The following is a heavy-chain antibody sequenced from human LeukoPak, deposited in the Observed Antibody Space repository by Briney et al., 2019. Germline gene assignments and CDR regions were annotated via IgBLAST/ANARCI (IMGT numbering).Heavy chain of an antibody. D-gene: IGHD1-20*01. CDR3: ARLVSYNYYYYYYYMDV. Sequence: GGSLRLSCAASGFTFSSYGMHWVRQAPGKGLEWVAFIRYDGSNKYYADSVKGRFTISRDNSKNTLYLQMNSLRAEDTAVYYCARLVSYNYYYYYYYMDVWGKGTTVTVSS. CDR2: IRYDGSNK. V-gene: IGHV3-30*02. J-gene: IGHJ6*03. CDR1: GFTFSSYG.